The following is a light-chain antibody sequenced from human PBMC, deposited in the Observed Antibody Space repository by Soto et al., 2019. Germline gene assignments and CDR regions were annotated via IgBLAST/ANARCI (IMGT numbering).Light chain of an antibody. CDR2: LAS. Sequence: DIVMTQSPLPLPVTPGEPASISCRSSQSLLYSNGYNYVDWYLQKPGQPPQLLIFLASSRSSGVPDRFNGSGSGTDFTLRITTVEAEDVGVYYCMQVLQTPLTFGGGTKLEIK. CDR3: MQVLQTPLT. CDR1: QSLLYSNGYNY. V-gene: IGKV2-28*01. J-gene: IGKJ4*01.